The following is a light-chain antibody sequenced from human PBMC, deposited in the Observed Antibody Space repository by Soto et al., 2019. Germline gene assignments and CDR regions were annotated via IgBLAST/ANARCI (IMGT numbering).Light chain of an antibody. CDR3: SSYTSSSTFYV. J-gene: IGLJ1*01. Sequence: QSVLTQPASVSGSPGKSSTIACAVTSSEVGGYNYVSWYQQHPGKDPKLMIYEVSNRPSGVSNRFSGSKSGNTASLTISGLQAEDEADYYCSSYTSSSTFYVFGTGTKSPS. V-gene: IGLV2-14*01. CDR2: EVS. CDR1: SSEVGGYNY.